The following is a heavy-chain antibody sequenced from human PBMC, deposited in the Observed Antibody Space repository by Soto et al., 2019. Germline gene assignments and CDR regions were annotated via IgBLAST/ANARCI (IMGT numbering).Heavy chain of an antibody. D-gene: IGHD4-4*01. J-gene: IGHJ4*02. CDR2: IYSGGNT. Sequence: EVQLVESGGGLVQPGGSLRLSCAVSGFTVSSNYMSWVRQAPGKGLEWVSVIYSGGNTYYADSVKGRFTISRHNSNNTLYLQMNSVRAGDMALYYCARGGNPNYYWGQGTLVTVSS. V-gene: IGHV3-53*04. CDR1: GFTVSSNY. CDR3: ARGGNPNYY.